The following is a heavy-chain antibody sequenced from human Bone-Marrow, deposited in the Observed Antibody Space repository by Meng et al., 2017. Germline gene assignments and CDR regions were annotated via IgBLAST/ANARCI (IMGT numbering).Heavy chain of an antibody. CDR2: IYYSGST. CDR1: GGSISSGGYY. J-gene: IGHJ1*01. Sequence: QGQRQGSGPGLVKPSPTLSLTCTVSGGSISSGGYYWSWIRQHPGKGLEWIGYIYYSGSTYYNPSLKSRVTISVDTSKNQFSLKLSSVTAADTAVYYCARGPLSAAGTMGYFQHWGQGTLVTVSS. D-gene: IGHD6-13*01. V-gene: IGHV4-31*03. CDR3: ARGPLSAAGTMGYFQH.